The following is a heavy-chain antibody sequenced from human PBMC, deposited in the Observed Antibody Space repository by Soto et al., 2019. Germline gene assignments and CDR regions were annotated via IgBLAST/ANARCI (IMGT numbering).Heavy chain of an antibody. V-gene: IGHV2-5*02. CDR3: AHAYGGTSWPNDAFDV. CDR2: IYWDDDK. CDR1: GFSLSSDGVG. Sequence: KESGPTLVKPTQTLTLTCTVSGFSLSSDGVGVAWIRQPPGKALEWLALIYWDDDKRYSPSLKTRLTISKDTSKNQVVLTMTNMDPVDTATYYCAHAYGGTSWPNDAFDVWGQGTVVTV. J-gene: IGHJ3*01. D-gene: IGHD2-2*01.